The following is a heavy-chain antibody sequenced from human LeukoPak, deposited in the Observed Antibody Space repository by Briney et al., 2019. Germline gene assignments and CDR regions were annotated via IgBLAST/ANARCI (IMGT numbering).Heavy chain of an antibody. CDR1: GGSFSGYY. J-gene: IGHJ4*02. V-gene: IGHV4-34*01. Sequence: SETLSLTCAVYGGSFSGYYWSWIRQPPGKGLEWIGQIHHDGGTNYNPSLRGRVTILIDTSKNQFSLRLSSVTAADTAVYYCARAVGVYSSSWYVDYWGQGTLVTVSS. CDR3: ARAVGVYSSSWYVDY. CDR2: IHHDGGT. D-gene: IGHD6-13*01.